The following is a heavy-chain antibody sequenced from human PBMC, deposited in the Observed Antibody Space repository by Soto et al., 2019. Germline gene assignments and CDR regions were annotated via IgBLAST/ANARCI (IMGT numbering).Heavy chain of an antibody. D-gene: IGHD6-13*01. CDR2: IYYSGST. Sequence: ASETLSLTCTVSGGSISSGDYYWSWIRQPPGKGLEWIGYIYYSGSTYCNPSLKSRVTISVDTSKNQFSLKLSSVTAADTAVYYCARGIAGPRGGFDPWGQGTLVTVSS. J-gene: IGHJ5*02. CDR1: GGSISSGDYY. V-gene: IGHV4-30-4*01. CDR3: ARGIAGPRGGFDP.